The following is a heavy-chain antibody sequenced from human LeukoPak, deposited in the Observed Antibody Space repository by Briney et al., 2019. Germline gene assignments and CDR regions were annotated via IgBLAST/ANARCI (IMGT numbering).Heavy chain of an antibody. CDR1: GGSVSSGYLH. J-gene: IGHJ4*02. CDR3: ATYYVGVGGRSH. D-gene: IGHD3-10*02. V-gene: IGHV4-61*01. CDR2: DGHT. Sequence: SETLSLTCTVSGGSVSSGYLHWSWIRQAPGKGLEWIGHDGHTNYNPSLRSRVTISIDTSSNQFSLRLNSVTAADTGVYYCATYYVGVGGRSHWGPGTLVTVSS.